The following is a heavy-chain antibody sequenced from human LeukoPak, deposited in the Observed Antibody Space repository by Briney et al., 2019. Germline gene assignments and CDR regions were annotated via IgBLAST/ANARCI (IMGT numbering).Heavy chain of an antibody. V-gene: IGHV3-48*03. D-gene: IGHD3-9*01. CDR2: ISSSGSTI. Sequence: PGGSLRLSCAASGFTFSSFEMNWVRQAPGKGLEWVSYISSSGSTIYYADSVKGRFTISRDNAKNSLYLQMNSLRAEDTAVYYCARDANYDILTGYYDLAVFDYWGQGTLVTVSS. CDR1: GFTFSSFE. CDR3: ARDANYDILTGYYDLAVFDY. J-gene: IGHJ4*02.